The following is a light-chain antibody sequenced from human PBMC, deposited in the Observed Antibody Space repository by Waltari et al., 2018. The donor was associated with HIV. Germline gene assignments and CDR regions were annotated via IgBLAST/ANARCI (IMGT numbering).Light chain of an antibody. CDR2: AGS. V-gene: IGLV2-23*01. CDR1: SSDVGSYNL. CDR3: CSYAGSSPVL. J-gene: IGLJ2*01. Sequence: QSALTQPASVSGSPGQSITISCTGTSSDVGSYNLVSWYQQHPGKAPKLMIYAGSKRPSGVSNRLSGSKSGSTASLTISGLQAEDEAGYYCCSYAGSSPVLFGGGTKLTVL.